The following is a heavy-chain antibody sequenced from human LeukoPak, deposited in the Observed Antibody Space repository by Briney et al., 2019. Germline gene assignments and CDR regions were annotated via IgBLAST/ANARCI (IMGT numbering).Heavy chain of an antibody. CDR1: GGSISSGSYY. V-gene: IGHV4-61*02. Sequence: SETLSLTCTVSGGSISSGSYYWSWIRQPAGKGLEWIGRIYTSGSTNYNPSLKSRVTISVDTSKNQFPLKLSSVTAADTAVYYCARDGAVAPFDYWGQGTLVTVSS. CDR2: IYTSGST. CDR3: ARDGAVAPFDY. D-gene: IGHD6-19*01. J-gene: IGHJ4*02.